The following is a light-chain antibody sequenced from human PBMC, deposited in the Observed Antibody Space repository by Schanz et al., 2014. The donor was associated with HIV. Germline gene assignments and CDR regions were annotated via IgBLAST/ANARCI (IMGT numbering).Light chain of an antibody. Sequence: DIQMTQSPSTLSASVGDRVTITCRASQSIDTWLAWYQQKPGKAPKLLIYKASSLQSGVPSRFSGSGSGTEFTLTISSLQPEDFATYYCLQHNSYPPLTFGGGTKVEIK. CDR2: KAS. CDR3: LQHNSYPPLT. J-gene: IGKJ4*01. CDR1: QSIDTW. V-gene: IGKV1-5*03.